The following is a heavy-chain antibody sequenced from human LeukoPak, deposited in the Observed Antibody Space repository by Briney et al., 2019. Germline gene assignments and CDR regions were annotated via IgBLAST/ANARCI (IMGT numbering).Heavy chain of an antibody. J-gene: IGHJ4*02. V-gene: IGHV1-2*02. CDR1: GYTFTGYY. Sequence: GTSVKLSCKASGYTFTGYYMHWVRQAPGQGLEWMGWINPNSGGTNYAQKFQGRFTITRDTSINTAYMELSRLRADDTAVYYCARERTLTSCYDYWGQGNRVTV. CDR2: INPNSGGT. D-gene: IGHD2-15*01. CDR3: ARERTLTSCYDY.